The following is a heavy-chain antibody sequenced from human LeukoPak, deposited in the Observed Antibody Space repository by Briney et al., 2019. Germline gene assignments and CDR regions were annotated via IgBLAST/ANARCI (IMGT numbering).Heavy chain of an antibody. J-gene: IGHJ4*02. CDR2: ISYDGSNK. CDR1: GFAFSSYA. CDR3: ARDNYGSGGDYFDY. D-gene: IGHD3-10*01. V-gene: IGHV3-30-3*01. Sequence: GGSLRLSCAASGFAFSSYAMHWVRQAPGKGLEWVAVISYDGSNKYYADSVKGRFTISRDNSKNTLYLQMNSLRAEDTAVYYCARDNYGSGGDYFDYWGQGTLVTVSS.